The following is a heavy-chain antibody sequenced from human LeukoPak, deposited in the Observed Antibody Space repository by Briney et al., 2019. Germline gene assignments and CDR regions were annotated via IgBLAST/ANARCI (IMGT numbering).Heavy chain of an antibody. J-gene: IGHJ5*02. CDR2: VSPNSGGT. CDR3: ARDPGVTNWFDP. V-gene: IGHV1-2*02. Sequence: ASVKVSCKASGYTFTGHSTHWVRQAPGQGLEWMGWVSPNSGGTKYAQKFQGRVTMTRDTSISTAYMELTSLRSDDTAVYYCARDPGVTNWFDPWGQGTLVTVSS. CDR1: GYTFTGHS. D-gene: IGHD2-21*02.